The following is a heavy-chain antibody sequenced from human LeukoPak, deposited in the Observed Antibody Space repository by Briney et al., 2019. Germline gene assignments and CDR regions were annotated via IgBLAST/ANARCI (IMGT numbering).Heavy chain of an antibody. CDR3: AKDLIYSDTPRWFDP. V-gene: IGHV3-23*01. J-gene: IGHJ5*02. CDR2: ISGSGGAT. Sequence: GGSLRLSCAASGFTFSSYAMSWVRQAPGKGLEWVSGISGSGGATYYADSVKGRFSISRDNSKYQVYLHMNSLRAEDTALYYCAKDLIYSDTPRWFDPWGQGALVTVSS. D-gene: IGHD5-12*01. CDR1: GFTFSSYA.